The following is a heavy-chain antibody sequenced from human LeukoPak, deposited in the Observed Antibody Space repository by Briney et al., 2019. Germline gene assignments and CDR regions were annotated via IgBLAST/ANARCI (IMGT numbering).Heavy chain of an antibody. CDR2: LTQFFRRT. CDR1: GGSFRTYP. D-gene: IGHD3-10*01. Sequence: ASVKVSCKASGGSFRTYPISWVRQAPGQGLEWIGGLTQFFRRTNYTQKFQGRLTITTDESSSTAYMELSDLKSDDTAVYYCATSESGRSWDWFAPWGQRTLVTVSS. J-gene: IGHJ5*02. CDR3: ATSESGRSWDWFAP. V-gene: IGHV1-69*05.